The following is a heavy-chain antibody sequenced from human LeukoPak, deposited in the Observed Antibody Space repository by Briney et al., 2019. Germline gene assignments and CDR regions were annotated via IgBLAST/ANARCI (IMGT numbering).Heavy chain of an antibody. J-gene: IGHJ4*02. CDR3: ARGEWELLADY. CDR1: GFTFSSYA. D-gene: IGHD1-26*01. Sequence: GGSLRLSCAASGFTFSSYAMHWVRQAPGKGLEWVAVISYDGSNKYYADSVKGRFTISRDNSKNTLYLQMNSPRAEDTAVYYCARGEWELLADYWGQGTLVTVSS. CDR2: ISYDGSNK. V-gene: IGHV3-30-3*01.